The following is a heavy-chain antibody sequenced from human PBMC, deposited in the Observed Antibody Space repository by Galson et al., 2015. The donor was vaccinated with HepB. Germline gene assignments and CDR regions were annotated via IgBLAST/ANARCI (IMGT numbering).Heavy chain of an antibody. CDR3: AKPYTSGWFSPVDY. V-gene: IGHV3-23*01. Sequence: SLRLSCAASGFTFSNYAMHWVRQAPGKGLEWVSSITGGGSSAFYADSVKGRFTTSRDNSKNTLYLQLNSLRAEDTALYYCAKPYTSGWFSPVDYWGQGTLVTVSS. CDR1: GFTFSNYA. D-gene: IGHD6-19*01. CDR2: ITGGGSSA. J-gene: IGHJ4*02.